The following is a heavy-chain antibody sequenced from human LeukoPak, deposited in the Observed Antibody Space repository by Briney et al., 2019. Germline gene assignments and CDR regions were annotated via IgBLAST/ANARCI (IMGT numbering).Heavy chain of an antibody. D-gene: IGHD2/OR15-2a*01. CDR1: GFTVSTNY. V-gene: IGHV3-53*01. CDR3: ARGRTRIFDY. J-gene: IGHJ4*02. CDR2: IYTGGST. Sequence: GGSLRLSCAASGFTVSTNYMSWVRQAPGKGLGWVSVIYTGGSTYYADSVQGRFTISRDNSKNTLYLQMNSLRADDTAVYYCARGRTRIFDYWGQGTLVTVPS.